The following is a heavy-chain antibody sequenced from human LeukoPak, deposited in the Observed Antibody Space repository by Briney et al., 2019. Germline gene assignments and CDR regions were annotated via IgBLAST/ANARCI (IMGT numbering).Heavy chain of an antibody. CDR2: IKEDGSET. D-gene: IGHD5-18*01. CDR1: GFTFSDYY. Sequence: GGSLRLSCAASGFTFSDYYMTWVRQAPGKGLEWVANIKEDGSETYYVDSVKGRFTISRDNAENSVSLQMNSLRAEDTAVYYCARDGPTAYFDYWGQGTLVTVSS. J-gene: IGHJ4*02. CDR3: ARDGPTAYFDY. V-gene: IGHV3-7*01.